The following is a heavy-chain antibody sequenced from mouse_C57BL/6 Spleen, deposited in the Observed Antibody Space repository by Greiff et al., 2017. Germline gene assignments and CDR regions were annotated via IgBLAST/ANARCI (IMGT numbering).Heavy chain of an antibody. Sequence: QVKLLQSGAELARPGASVKLSCKASGYTFTSYGISWVKQRTGQGLEWIGEIYPRSGNTYYNEKLKGKATLTADKSSSTAYMELRSRTSEDSAVYFCARRANWDKMDYWGQGTSVTVSS. V-gene: IGHV1-81*01. J-gene: IGHJ4*01. D-gene: IGHD4-1*01. CDR3: ARRANWDKMDY. CDR2: IYPRSGNT. CDR1: GYTFTSYG.